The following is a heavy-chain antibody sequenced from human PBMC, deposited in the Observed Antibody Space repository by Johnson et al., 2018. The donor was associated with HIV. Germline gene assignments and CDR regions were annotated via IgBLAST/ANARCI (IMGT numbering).Heavy chain of an antibody. CDR1: GFTFRNYA. D-gene: IGHD5-18*01. CDR2: ISGSGGST. V-gene: IGHV3-23*04. Sequence: VQLVESGGALVQPGGSLRLSCAASGFTFRNYALTWVRQAPGKGLDWVSSISGSGGSTHYADSVKGRFTISRDNSKNTLYLQMNSLRAEDTAVDYCAKVDTAMVNAFDIWGQGTMVTVSS. CDR3: AKVDTAMVNAFDI. J-gene: IGHJ3*02.